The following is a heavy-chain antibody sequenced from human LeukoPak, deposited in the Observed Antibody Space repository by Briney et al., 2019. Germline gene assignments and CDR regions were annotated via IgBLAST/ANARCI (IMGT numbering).Heavy chain of an antibody. J-gene: IGHJ4*02. CDR1: GGSISSYY. CDR3: ARDPGYDSSGYYYVGFDY. Sequence: SETLSLTCTVSGGSISSYYWSWIRQPAGKGLEWIGRIYTSGSTNYNPSLKSRVTMSVDTSKNQFSLKLSSVTAADAAVYYYARDPGYDSSGYYYVGFDYWGQGTLVTVSS. V-gene: IGHV4-4*07. D-gene: IGHD3-22*01. CDR2: IYTSGST.